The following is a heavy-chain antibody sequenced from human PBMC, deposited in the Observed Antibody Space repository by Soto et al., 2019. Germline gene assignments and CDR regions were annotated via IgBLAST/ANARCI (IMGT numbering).Heavy chain of an antibody. Sequence: ESGPTLVNPTQTLTLTCTFSGFSLSTSGVGVGWIRQPPGKALEWLALIYWNDDKRYSPSLKSRLTITKDTSKNQVVLTMTNMDPVDTATYYCALTDGDSWSGYRNWFDPWGQGTRVTVSS. CDR1: GFSLSTSGVG. J-gene: IGHJ5*02. CDR3: ALTDGDSWSGYRNWFDP. D-gene: IGHD3-3*01. CDR2: IYWNDDK. V-gene: IGHV2-5*01.